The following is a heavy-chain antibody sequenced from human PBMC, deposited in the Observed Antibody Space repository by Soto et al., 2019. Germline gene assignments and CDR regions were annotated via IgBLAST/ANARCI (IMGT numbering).Heavy chain of an antibody. Sequence: HPGGSLRLSCAASGFTFSSYAMSWVRQAPGKGLEWVSAISGSGGSTYYADSVKGRFTISRDNSKNTLYLQMNSLRAEDTAVYYCAKDQSSGWYNWFDPWGQGTRVTVSS. CDR2: ISGSGGST. CDR3: AKDQSSGWYNWFDP. CDR1: GFTFSSYA. J-gene: IGHJ5*02. D-gene: IGHD6-19*01. V-gene: IGHV3-23*01.